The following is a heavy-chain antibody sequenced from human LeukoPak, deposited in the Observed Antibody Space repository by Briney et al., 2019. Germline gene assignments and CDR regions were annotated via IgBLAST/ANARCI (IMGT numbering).Heavy chain of an antibody. V-gene: IGHV3-33*01. J-gene: IGHJ5*02. CDR1: GFTFSNYG. CDR2: IWYDGSNK. CDR3: ARDQGTSTTAPKRKGRFDP. D-gene: IGHD1-1*01. Sequence: GGSLRLSCAASGFTFSNYGMHWVRQAPGKGLEWVALIWYDGSNKEYAESVEGRFTISRDNSKNTLYLQMNSLRDEDTAVYYCARDQGTSTTAPKRKGRFDPWGQGTLVTVSS.